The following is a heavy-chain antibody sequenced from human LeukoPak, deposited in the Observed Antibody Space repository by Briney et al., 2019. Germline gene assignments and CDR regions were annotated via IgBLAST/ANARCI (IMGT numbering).Heavy chain of an antibody. D-gene: IGHD6-19*01. CDR2: INPNSGGT. CDR3: ARLEQWLGAEYFQH. Sequence: ASVKVSCKASGYTFTGYYMHWVRQAPGQGLEWMGWINPNSGGTNYAQKFQGRVTMNRDTSISTAYMELSRLRSDDTAVYYCARLEQWLGAEYFQHWGQGTLVTVSS. J-gene: IGHJ1*01. CDR1: GYTFTGYY. V-gene: IGHV1-2*02.